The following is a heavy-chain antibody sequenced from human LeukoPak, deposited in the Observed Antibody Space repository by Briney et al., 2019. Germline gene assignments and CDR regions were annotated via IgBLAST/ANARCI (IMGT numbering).Heavy chain of an antibody. D-gene: IGHD3-10*01. CDR2: IRYDGSNK. J-gene: IGHJ5*02. CDR1: GFTFSSYA. Sequence: PGGSLRLSCAASGFTFSSYAMSWVRQAPGKGLEWVAHIRYDGSNKYYADSVKGRFTISRDDSKKMLYLQMNSLRPEDTAVYYCARGRRSGGITMIRGVKDRGWFDPWGQGTLVTVSS. CDR3: ARGRRSGGITMIRGVKDRGWFDP. V-gene: IGHV3-30*02.